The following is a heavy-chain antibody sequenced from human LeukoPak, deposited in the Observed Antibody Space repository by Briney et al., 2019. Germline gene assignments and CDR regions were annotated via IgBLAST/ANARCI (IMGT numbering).Heavy chain of an antibody. J-gene: IGHJ3*02. CDR3: ARVFVAAAGTGAFDI. Sequence: TSETLPLTCTVSGGSISSGGYYWSWIRQHPGKGLEWIGYIYYSGSTYYNPSLKSRVTISVDTSKNQFSLKLSSVTAADTAVYYCARVFVAAAGTGAFDIWGQGTMVTVSS. CDR1: GGSISSGGYY. D-gene: IGHD6-13*01. V-gene: IGHV4-31*03. CDR2: IYYSGST.